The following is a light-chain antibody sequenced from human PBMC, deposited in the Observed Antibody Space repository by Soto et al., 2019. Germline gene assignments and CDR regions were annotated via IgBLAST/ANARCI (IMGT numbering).Light chain of an antibody. J-gene: IGKJ1*01. CDR3: QQYGSSPRT. CDR2: GAS. Sequence: EIVLTQSPGTLSMSPGERGTLSCRASQSVSSSYLAWYQQKPGQAPRLLIYGASSRATGIPDRFSGSGSGTDFTLTISRLEPEDFAVHYCQQYGSSPRTFGQGTKVEIK. CDR1: QSVSSSY. V-gene: IGKV3-20*01.